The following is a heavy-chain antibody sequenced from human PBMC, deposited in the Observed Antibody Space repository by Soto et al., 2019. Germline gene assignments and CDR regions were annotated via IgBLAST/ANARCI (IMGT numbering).Heavy chain of an antibody. CDR3: ARRQSSSWYGL. J-gene: IGHJ4*02. CDR1: GGSISSSSYY. V-gene: IGHV4-39*01. Sequence: QLQLQESGPGLVKPSETLSLTCTVSGGSISSSSYYWGWIRQPPGKGLEWIGSIYYSGSTYYNPSLQXQXTXSXYTSKNQFSLKLSSVTAADTAVYYGARRQSSSWYGLWGQGTLVTVSS. D-gene: IGHD6-13*01. CDR2: IYYSGST.